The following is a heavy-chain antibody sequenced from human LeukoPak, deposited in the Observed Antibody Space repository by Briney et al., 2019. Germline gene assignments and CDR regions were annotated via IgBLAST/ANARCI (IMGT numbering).Heavy chain of an antibody. D-gene: IGHD3-22*01. J-gene: IGHJ4*02. CDR1: GFTFRSFG. CDR2: IRNDGTTK. CDR3: AKVDSSSWGIPDY. V-gene: IGHV3-30*02. Sequence: GGSLRLSCAASGFTFRSFGMHWVRQAPGKGLEWVTFIRNDGTTKYYADSVKGRFTISRDNSKNTLYLQMNSLRDEDTGVFYCAKVDSSSWGIPDYWGQGIQVTVSS.